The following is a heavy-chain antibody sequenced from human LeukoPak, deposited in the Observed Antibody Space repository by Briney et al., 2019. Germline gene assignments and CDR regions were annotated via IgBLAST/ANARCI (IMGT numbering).Heavy chain of an antibody. D-gene: IGHD2-15*01. J-gene: IGHJ3*02. CDR2: IKQDGSEK. Sequence: PGGSLRLSCAASGFTFSSYWMSWVRQAPGKGLEWVANIKQDGSEKYYVDSVKGRFTISRDNAKNSLYLQMNSLRAEDTAVYYCARDNCSGGSCYLLAFDIWGQGTMVTVSS. V-gene: IGHV3-7*01. CDR1: GFTFSSYW. CDR3: ARDNCSGGSCYLLAFDI.